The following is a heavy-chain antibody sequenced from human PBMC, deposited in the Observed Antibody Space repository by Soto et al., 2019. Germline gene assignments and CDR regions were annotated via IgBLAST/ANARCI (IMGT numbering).Heavy chain of an antibody. CDR1: GYTFTSYA. Sequence: SCKASGYTFTSYAMHWVRQAPGKGLEYVSAISSNGGSTYYANSVKGRFTISRDNSKNTLYLQMGSLRAEDMALYYCAREGYCSSTSCYSFDYWGQGTLVTVSS. J-gene: IGHJ4*02. D-gene: IGHD2-2*01. CDR2: ISSNGGST. CDR3: AREGYCSSTSCYSFDY. V-gene: IGHV3-64*01.